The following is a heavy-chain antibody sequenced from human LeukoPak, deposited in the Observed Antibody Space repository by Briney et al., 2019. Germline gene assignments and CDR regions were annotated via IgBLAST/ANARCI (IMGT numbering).Heavy chain of an antibody. CDR2: FDPEDGET. Sequence: GASVKVSCKVSGYTLTELSMHWVRQAPGKGLEWMGGFDPEDGETIFAQKFQGRVSMTEDTSTSTAYMELRSLRSDDTAVYYCARDYGSGSVPSRYYYYYMDVWGKGTTVTISS. D-gene: IGHD3-10*01. J-gene: IGHJ6*03. V-gene: IGHV1-24*01. CDR1: GYTLTELS. CDR3: ARDYGSGSVPSRYYYYYMDV.